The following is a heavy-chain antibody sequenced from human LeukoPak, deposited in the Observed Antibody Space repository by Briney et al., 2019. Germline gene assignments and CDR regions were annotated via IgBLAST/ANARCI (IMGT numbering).Heavy chain of an antibody. CDR2: ISGSGGST. V-gene: IGHV3-23*01. Sequence: PGGSLRLSCAASGFTFSSYAMSRVRQAPGKGLEWVSAISGSGGSTYYADSVKGRFTISRDNSKNTLYLQMNSLRAEDTAVYYCAKEVRITMIVVVIRYGMDVWGQGTTVTVSS. CDR1: GFTFSSYA. D-gene: IGHD3-22*01. J-gene: IGHJ6*02. CDR3: AKEVRITMIVVVIRYGMDV.